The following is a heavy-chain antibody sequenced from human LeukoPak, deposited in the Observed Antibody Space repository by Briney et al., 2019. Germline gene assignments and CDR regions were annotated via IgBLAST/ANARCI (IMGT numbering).Heavy chain of an antibody. J-gene: IGHJ3*02. Sequence: GESLKISCKGSGYSFTNYWIGWVRQMSGKGLEWMGIIYPGDSDTRYSPSFQGQVTISADKSISTAYLQWSSLKASDTAIYYCARTRMDGYCSGGSCWDGFDIWGQGTMVTVSS. V-gene: IGHV5-51*01. CDR3: ARTRMDGYCSGGSCWDGFDI. CDR1: GYSFTNYW. CDR2: IYPGDSDT. D-gene: IGHD2-15*01.